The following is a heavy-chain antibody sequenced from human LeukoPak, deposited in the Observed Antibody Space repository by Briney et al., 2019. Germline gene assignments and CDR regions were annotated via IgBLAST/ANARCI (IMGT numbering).Heavy chain of an antibody. V-gene: IGHV1-2*02. J-gene: IGHJ4*02. CDR3: AIGFTFFGVVYYFDY. CDR2: INPNSGGT. CDR1: GYTFTGYY. D-gene: IGHD3-3*01. Sequence: ASVKVSRKASGYTFTGYYMHWVRQAPGQGLEWMGWINPNSGGTNYAQKFQGRVTMTRDTSISTAYMELSRLRSDDTAVYYCAIGFTFFGVVYYFDYGGQGNLVIVSS.